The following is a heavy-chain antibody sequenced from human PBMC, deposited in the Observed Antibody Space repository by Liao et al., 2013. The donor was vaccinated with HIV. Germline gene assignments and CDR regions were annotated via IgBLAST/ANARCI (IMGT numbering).Heavy chain of an antibody. CDR1: GGSFSDYY. V-gene: IGHV4-34*02. CDR2: ITQSGNT. CDR3: ASEKGLVDY. J-gene: IGHJ4*02. Sequence: QVQPQQWGAGLLKPSETLSLTCAVYGGSFSDYYWSWIRQSPGKGLNGLGRITQSGNTNYNPSLKSRVTILADMSKNQFSLNLTSVTVADTGVYYCASEKGLVDYWGQGTRVTVSS.